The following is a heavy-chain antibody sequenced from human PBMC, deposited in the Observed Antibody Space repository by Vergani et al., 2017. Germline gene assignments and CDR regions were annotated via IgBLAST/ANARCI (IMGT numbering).Heavy chain of an antibody. CDR3: AKQLSSSWYFDY. D-gene: IGHD6-13*01. CDR2: IKQDGSEK. Sequence: EVQLVESGGGLVQPGGSLRLSCAASGFTFSSYWMSWVRQAPGKGLEWVANIKQDGSEKYYVDSVKGRFTISRDNSKNTLYLQMNSLRAEDTAVYYCAKQLSSSWYFDYWAQGTLVTVSS. CDR1: GFTFSSYW. V-gene: IGHV3-7*01. J-gene: IGHJ4*02.